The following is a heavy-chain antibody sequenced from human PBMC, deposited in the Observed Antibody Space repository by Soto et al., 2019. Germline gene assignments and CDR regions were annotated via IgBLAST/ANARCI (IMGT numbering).Heavy chain of an antibody. Sequence: PGGSPRLSFAASGFTFSSYGMHWVRQSPGKGLEWVAVIWYDGSNKYYADSVKGRFTISRDNSKNTLYLQMNSLRAEDTAVYYCARDLLAWFGESDSYGMDVWGQGTTVTVSS. V-gene: IGHV3-33*01. CDR3: ARDLLAWFGESDSYGMDV. CDR2: IWYDGSNK. CDR1: GFTFSSYG. D-gene: IGHD3-10*01. J-gene: IGHJ6*02.